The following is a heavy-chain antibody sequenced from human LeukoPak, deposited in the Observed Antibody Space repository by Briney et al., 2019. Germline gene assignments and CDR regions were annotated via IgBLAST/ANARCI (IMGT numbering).Heavy chain of an antibody. CDR2: IRYDGSNK. V-gene: IGHV3-30*02. CDR3: AKRVVIKSTAYFYYYIHV. Sequence: SGGSLRLSCEASGFSFSDYGMHWVRQAPGKGLEWVAFIRYDGSNKYYADSVKGRFTVSRDNSQSTLYLQMNSLRVEDTAVYYCAKRVVIKSTAYFYYYIHVWGKGTTVTVSS. D-gene: IGHD3-3*01. CDR1: GFSFSDYG. J-gene: IGHJ6*03.